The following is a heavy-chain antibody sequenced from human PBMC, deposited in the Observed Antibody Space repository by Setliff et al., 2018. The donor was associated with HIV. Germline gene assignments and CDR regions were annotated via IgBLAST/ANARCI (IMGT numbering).Heavy chain of an antibody. CDR2: IIPMSGVP. CDR3: ARNPEMAALNYFYYYMDV. J-gene: IGHJ6*03. CDR1: GGNFRSYG. V-gene: IGHV1-69*10. Sequence: SVKVSCKASGGNFRSYGISWVRQAPGQGLEWMGGIIPMSGVPKYAQKFQGRVMITADKSTSTAYMELSSLRSEDTAVYYCARNPEMAALNYFYYYMDVWGKGTTVTVSS. D-gene: IGHD6-19*01.